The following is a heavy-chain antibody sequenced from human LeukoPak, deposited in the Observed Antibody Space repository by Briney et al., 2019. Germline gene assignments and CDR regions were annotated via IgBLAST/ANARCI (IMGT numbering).Heavy chain of an antibody. D-gene: IGHD2-21*01. J-gene: IGHJ6*03. Sequence: PSETLSLTCTVSGGSISTYYWSWIRQPAGKGLEWIGRIYSSGSTNYNPSLKSRVTMSVDTSKNQFSLKLSSVTAADTAVYYCARHIGGRYYYYYMDVWGKGTTVTISS. CDR3: ARHIGGRYYYYYMDV. CDR1: GGSISTYY. CDR2: IYSSGST. V-gene: IGHV4-4*07.